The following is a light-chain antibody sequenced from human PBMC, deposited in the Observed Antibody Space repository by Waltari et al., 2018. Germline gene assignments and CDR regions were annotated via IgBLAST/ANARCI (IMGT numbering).Light chain of an antibody. Sequence: QSALTQPPSASGSPGQSVTISCTGTSSDVGGYTYVSWYQQDPDKAPKLIIYEFTKRPSGFPDRFSGSKSVNTASLTVSGLQAEDEADYYCTSYGGSNNFVIFGGGTKLTVL. CDR1: SSDVGGYTY. J-gene: IGLJ2*01. V-gene: IGLV2-8*01. CDR3: TSYGGSNNFVI. CDR2: EFT.